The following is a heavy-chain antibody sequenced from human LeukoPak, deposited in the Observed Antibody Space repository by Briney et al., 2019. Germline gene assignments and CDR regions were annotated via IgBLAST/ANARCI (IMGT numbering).Heavy chain of an antibody. CDR1: GYTFTGYY. V-gene: IGHV1-2*04. J-gene: IGHJ5*02. Sequence: ASVKVSCKASGYTFTGYYMHWVRQAPGQGLEWMGWINPNSGGTNYAQKFQGWVTMTRDTSINTAYMELSSLTSADTGVYYCARAFGPYDYVYYPWGQGTLVTVSS. D-gene: IGHD3-16*01. CDR2: INPNSGGT. CDR3: ARAFGPYDYVYYP.